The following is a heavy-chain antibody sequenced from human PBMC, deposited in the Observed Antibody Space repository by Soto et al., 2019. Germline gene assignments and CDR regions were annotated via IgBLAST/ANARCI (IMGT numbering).Heavy chain of an antibody. V-gene: IGHV4-34*01. CDR1: GGSFSNYW. Sequence: PSETLSLTCAVYGGSFSNYWWSWIRQPPGKGLEWIGDINHVRSTNYNPSLKSRVTISVDTSKNQFSMKLSSVTAADTAVYYCARGQGNYWGQGTLVTVS. CDR3: ARGQGNY. CDR2: INHVRST. J-gene: IGHJ4*02. D-gene: IGHD6-13*01.